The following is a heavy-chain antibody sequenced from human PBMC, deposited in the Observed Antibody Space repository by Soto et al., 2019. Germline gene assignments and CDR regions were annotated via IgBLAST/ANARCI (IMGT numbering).Heavy chain of an antibody. CDR2: ISAYNGNT. V-gene: IGHV1-18*01. Sequence: ASVKVSCKASGYTFTSYGISWVRQAPGQGLEWMGWISAYNGNTNYAQKLQGRVTMTTDTSTSTAYMELRSLRSDDTAVYYCARQACSSTSCNWFDPWGQGTLVTVSS. CDR1: GYTFTSYG. J-gene: IGHJ5*02. D-gene: IGHD2-2*01. CDR3: ARQACSSTSCNWFDP.